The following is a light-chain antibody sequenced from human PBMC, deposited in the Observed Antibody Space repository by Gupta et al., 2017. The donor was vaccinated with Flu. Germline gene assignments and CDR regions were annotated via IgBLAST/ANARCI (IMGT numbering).Light chain of an antibody. CDR1: QSLLHSNGYNF. J-gene: IGKJ2*01. Sequence: DDVMTQSPLSLPVPPGEPASISCRSSQSLLHSNGYNFLDWFLQKPGQSPQLLIYLGSYRASGVPDRFSGSGSGTDFTLKISRVEAEDVGVYYCMQALQTPYTFGQGTKLEIK. CDR2: LGS. CDR3: MQALQTPYT. V-gene: IGKV2-28*01.